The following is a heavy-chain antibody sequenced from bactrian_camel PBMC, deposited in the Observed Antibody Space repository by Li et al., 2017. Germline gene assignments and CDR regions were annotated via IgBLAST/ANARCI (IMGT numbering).Heavy chain of an antibody. J-gene: IGHJ4*01. CDR3: ARGWGVVFSL. D-gene: IGHD2*01. CDR1: GYPYDTYY. CDR2: IYTGDNST. V-gene: IGHV3S63*01. Sequence: QVQLVESGGGSVQTGGSLRLSCAASGYPYDTYYMAWFRQAPGKEREGVARIYTGDNSTTYADSVKGRFTISTDNAKNTVYLQLNSLKTEDTAMYYCARGWGVVFSLRGQGTQVTVS.